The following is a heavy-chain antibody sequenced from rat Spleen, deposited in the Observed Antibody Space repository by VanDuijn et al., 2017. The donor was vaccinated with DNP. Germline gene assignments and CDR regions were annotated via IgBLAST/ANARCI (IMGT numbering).Heavy chain of an antibody. Sequence: EVQLVESGGGLVQPGRSLKLSCVASGFSFRDYDMAWVRQAPSKGLEWVACMSPTTRSSYYRDSVRGRFTVSRDDSPSTLYLQMDSLRSEDTATYYCTRGGTYYFDYWGQGVLVTVSS. D-gene: IGHD4-3*01. CDR2: MSPTTRSS. CDR3: TRGGTYYFDY. V-gene: IGHV5-27*01. J-gene: IGHJ2*01. CDR1: GFSFRDYD.